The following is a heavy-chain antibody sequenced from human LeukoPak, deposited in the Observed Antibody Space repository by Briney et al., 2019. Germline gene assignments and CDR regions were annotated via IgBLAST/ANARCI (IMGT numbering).Heavy chain of an antibody. D-gene: IGHD4-17*01. J-gene: IGHJ3*02. CDR2: ISTSSSYI. CDR3: AKGMTKVTTSEDAFDI. CDR1: GFIFSNAW. V-gene: IGHV3-21*01. Sequence: GSLRLSCAASGFIFSNAWMTWVRQAPGKGLEWVSSISTSSSYIYYADSVKGRFTISRDNARKSLYLQMNSLRAEDTAVYYCAKGMTKVTTSEDAFDIWGQGTMVTVSS.